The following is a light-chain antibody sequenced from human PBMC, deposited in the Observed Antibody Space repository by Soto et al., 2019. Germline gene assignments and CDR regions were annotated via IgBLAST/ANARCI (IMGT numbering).Light chain of an antibody. J-gene: IGLJ1*01. Sequence: QSVLTQPPSVSGAPGQRVTISCTGSSSNIGAGYEVHWYQQLPGTAPKLLIYGNLNLPSGVPDRFSGSKSGTSASLAITGLQAEDEADYYCQSYDSSLSGYVFGTGTKLTVL. CDR2: GNL. CDR1: SSNIGAGYE. V-gene: IGLV1-40*01. CDR3: QSYDSSLSGYV.